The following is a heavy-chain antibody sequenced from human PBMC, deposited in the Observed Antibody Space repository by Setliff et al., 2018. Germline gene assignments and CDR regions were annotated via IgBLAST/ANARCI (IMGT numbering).Heavy chain of an antibody. CDR3: ASCGSSGYYDHDAFDI. J-gene: IGHJ3*02. CDR1: GYTFTSYY. D-gene: IGHD3-22*01. Sequence: ASVKVSCKASGYTFTSYYMHWVRQAPGQGLEWMGIINPSGGSTSYAQKFQGRVTITRDRSMSTAYMELSSLRSEDTAMYYCASCGSSGYYDHDAFDIWGQGTMVTVSS. CDR2: INPSGGST. V-gene: IGHV1-46*01.